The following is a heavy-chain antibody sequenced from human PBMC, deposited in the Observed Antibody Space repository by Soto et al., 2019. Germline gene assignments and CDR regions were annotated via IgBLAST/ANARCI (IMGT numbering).Heavy chain of an antibody. D-gene: IGHD2-15*01. J-gene: IGHJ4*02. CDR3: EKDLGSCSYCY. V-gene: IGHV3-23*01. Sequence: GGSLRLSCAASGFTFSSYAMSWVRQAPGKGLEWVSAISGSGGSTYYADSVKGRFTISRDNSKNTLYLQMNSLRAEDTAVYYCEKDLGSCSYCYWGQGTLVTVSS. CDR1: GFTFSSYA. CDR2: ISGSGGST.